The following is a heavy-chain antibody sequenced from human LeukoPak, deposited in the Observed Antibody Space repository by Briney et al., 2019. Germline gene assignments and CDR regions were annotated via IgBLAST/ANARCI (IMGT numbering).Heavy chain of an antibody. D-gene: IGHD6-25*01. Sequence: GGSLRLSCAASGFTFSGSAMHWVRQASGKGLEWVGRIRSKANSYATAYAASVKGRFTISRDDPKNTAYLQMNSLKTEDTAVYYCTRLKYSSEPGFDYWGQGTLVTVSS. CDR1: GFTFSGSA. J-gene: IGHJ4*02. CDR2: IRSKANSYAT. V-gene: IGHV3-73*01. CDR3: TRLKYSSEPGFDY.